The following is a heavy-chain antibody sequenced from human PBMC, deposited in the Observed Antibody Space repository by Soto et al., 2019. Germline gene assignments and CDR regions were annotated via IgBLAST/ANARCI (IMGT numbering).Heavy chain of an antibody. Sequence: SETLSLTCAVYGGSFSGYYWSWIRQPPGKGLEWIGEINHSGSTNYNPSLKSRVTISVDTSKNQFSLKLSSVTAADTAVYYCARGKHPGENIVLIMAQLGHYYMDVWGKGTTVTVSS. V-gene: IGHV4-34*01. J-gene: IGHJ6*03. CDR1: GGSFSGYY. D-gene: IGHD2-8*01. CDR3: ARGKHPGENIVLIMAQLGHYYMDV. CDR2: INHSGST.